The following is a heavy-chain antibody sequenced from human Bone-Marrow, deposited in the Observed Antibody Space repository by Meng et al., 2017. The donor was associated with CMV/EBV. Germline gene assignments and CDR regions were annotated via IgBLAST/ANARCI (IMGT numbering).Heavy chain of an antibody. CDR3: AKDPAATSYYYDSSGYYGY. D-gene: IGHD3-22*01. CDR1: GFTSSSYG. V-gene: IGHV3-30*02. Sequence: GGSLRLSGAASGFTSSSYGMHWVRQAPGKGLEWVAFIRYDGSNKYYADSVKGRFTISRDNSKNTLYLQMNSLRAEDTAVYYCAKDPAATSYYYDSSGYYGYWGQGTLVTVSS. CDR2: IRYDGSNK. J-gene: IGHJ4*02.